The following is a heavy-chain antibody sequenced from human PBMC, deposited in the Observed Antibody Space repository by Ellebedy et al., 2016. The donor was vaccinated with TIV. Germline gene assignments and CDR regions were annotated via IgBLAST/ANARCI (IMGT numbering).Heavy chain of an antibody. V-gene: IGHV1-3*01. CDR3: ARDPLAVADDAFDI. Sequence: AASVKVSCKASGYTFTGYYMHWVRQAPGQRLEWMGWINAGNGNTKYSQKFQGRVTITRDTSASTAYMELSSLRSEDTAVYYCARDPLAVADDAFDIWGQGTMVTVSS. CDR1: GYTFTGYY. CDR2: INAGNGNT. D-gene: IGHD6-19*01. J-gene: IGHJ3*02.